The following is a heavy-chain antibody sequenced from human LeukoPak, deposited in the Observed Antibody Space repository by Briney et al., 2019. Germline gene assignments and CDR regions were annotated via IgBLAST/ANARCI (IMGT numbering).Heavy chain of an antibody. J-gene: IGHJ4*02. V-gene: IGHV3-23*01. CDR1: GFTFSSYA. CDR2: ISGSGGST. CDR3: AKLLRSGYYYFDY. D-gene: IGHD3-3*01. Sequence: GGSLRLSCAASGFTFSSYAMSWVRQAPGKGLEWVSAISGSGGSTHYADSVKGRFTISRDNSKNTLYLQMNSLRAEDTAVYYCAKLLRSGYYYFDYWGQGTLVTVSS.